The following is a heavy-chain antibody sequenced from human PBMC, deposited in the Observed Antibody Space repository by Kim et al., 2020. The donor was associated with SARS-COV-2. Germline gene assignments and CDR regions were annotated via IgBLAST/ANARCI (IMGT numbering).Heavy chain of an antibody. CDR3: AREYGDYWYFDL. Sequence: GGSLRLSCAASGFTFSSYSMNWVRQAPGKGLEWVSSISSSSSYIYYADSVKGRFTISRDNAKNSLYLQMNSLRAEDTAVYYCAREYGDYWYFDLWGRGTLVTVSS. CDR2: ISSSSSYI. V-gene: IGHV3-21*01. CDR1: GFTFSSYS. J-gene: IGHJ2*01. D-gene: IGHD4-17*01.